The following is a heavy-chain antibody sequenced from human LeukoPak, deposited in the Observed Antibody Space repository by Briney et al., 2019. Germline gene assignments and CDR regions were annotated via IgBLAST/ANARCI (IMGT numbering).Heavy chain of an antibody. V-gene: IGHV3-33*01. CDR2: IWYDGSNK. CDR3: ARARPGMVIDY. CDR1: GFTFSSYG. Sequence: GASLRLSCAASGFTFSSYGMHWVRQAPGKGLEWVAVIWYDGSNKYYADSVKGRFTISRDNSKNTLYLQMNSLRAEDTAVYYCARARPGMVIDYWGQGTLVTVSS. D-gene: IGHD3-3*01. J-gene: IGHJ4*02.